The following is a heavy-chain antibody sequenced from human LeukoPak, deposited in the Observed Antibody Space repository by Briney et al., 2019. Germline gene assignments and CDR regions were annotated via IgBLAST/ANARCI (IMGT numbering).Heavy chain of an antibody. Sequence: GGSLRLSCAASGFTFSSYAMHWVRQAPGKGLEWVAVISYDGSNKYYADSVKGRFTISRDNAKNSLYLQMNSLRAEDTAVYYCAKENTKTLFRPGEATVTKGYFDSWGQGNLVTVSS. CDR2: ISYDGSNK. CDR3: AKENTKTLFRPGEATVTKGYFDS. J-gene: IGHJ4*02. V-gene: IGHV3-30*04. D-gene: IGHD4-17*01. CDR1: GFTFSSYA.